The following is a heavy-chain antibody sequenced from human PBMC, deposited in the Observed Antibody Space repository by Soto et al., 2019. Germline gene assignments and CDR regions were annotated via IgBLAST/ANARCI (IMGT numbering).Heavy chain of an antibody. V-gene: IGHV4-59*11. J-gene: IGHJ4*02. Sequence: PSETLSLTCTVSGGSISGHYCGWLRQPPGKGLEWIGYTHYSGSTNYNPSLKSRMSISVDTSKNHCSLSLSSVTAADTAVYFCARITRPDSDALYYFDYWGQGILVTVSS. CDR2: THYSGST. CDR1: GGSISGHY. D-gene: IGHD5-18*01. CDR3: ARITRPDSDALYYFDY.